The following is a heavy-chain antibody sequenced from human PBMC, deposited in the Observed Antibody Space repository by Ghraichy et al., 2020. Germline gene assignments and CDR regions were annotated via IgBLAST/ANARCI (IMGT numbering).Heavy chain of an antibody. D-gene: IGHD1-26*01. Sequence: GGSLRLSCAASGFTFNNYGMHWVRQAPGKGLEWVAIIWYDGSNKYYADSVKGRFTISRDNSKNTLYLQMNSLRAEDTAVYYCATARYSGSYFFDYWGQGTLVTVSS. J-gene: IGHJ4*02. CDR2: IWYDGSNK. CDR3: ATARYSGSYFFDY. CDR1: GFTFNNYG. V-gene: IGHV3-33*01.